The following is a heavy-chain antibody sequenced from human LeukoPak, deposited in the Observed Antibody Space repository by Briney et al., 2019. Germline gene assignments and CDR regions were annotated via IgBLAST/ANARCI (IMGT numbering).Heavy chain of an antibody. J-gene: IGHJ5*02. CDR3: VRDGNYYGYNWFDP. CDR2: IHQSGST. CDR1: GYSISSGHY. Sequence: SETLSLTCAVSGYSISSGHYWGWIRQPPGKGLEYIGSIHQSGSTYYNPSLKSRVTMSLDTSRNQFSLKLSSVTAADTAVYYCVRDGNYYGYNWFDPWGQGALVTVSS. V-gene: IGHV4-38-2*02. D-gene: IGHD3-10*01.